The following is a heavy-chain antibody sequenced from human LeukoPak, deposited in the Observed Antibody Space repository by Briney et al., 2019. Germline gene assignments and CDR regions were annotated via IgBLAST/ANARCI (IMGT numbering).Heavy chain of an antibody. D-gene: IGHD3-3*01. CDR1: GYTFTGSY. CDR3: ARGGITIFGVVIKNNWFDP. CDR2: INPNSGGT. J-gene: IGHJ5*02. Sequence: ASVKVSCNASGYTFTGSYMHWDRQGPGQGLGWMGWINPNSGGTNYSQKFQGRVTMTRDTSISTAYMELSRLRSDDTAVYYCARGGITIFGVVIKNNWFDPWGQGTLVTVSS. V-gene: IGHV1-2*02.